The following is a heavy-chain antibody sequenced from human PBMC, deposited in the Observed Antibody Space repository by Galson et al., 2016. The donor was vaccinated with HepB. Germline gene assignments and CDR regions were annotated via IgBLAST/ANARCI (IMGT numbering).Heavy chain of an antibody. CDR3: ARDLGGAYGTGRSFDY. Sequence: CAISGDSVSNKSASWNWIRQSPSRGLEWLGRTYYRSKWYNHYAVSVESRVTINADTSKNQLSLQLNSVTPEDTAVYYCARDLGGAYGTGRSFDYWGQGTLVTVS. V-gene: IGHV6-1*01. D-gene: IGHD1-1*01. CDR1: GDSVSNKSAS. J-gene: IGHJ4*02. CDR2: TYYRSKWYN.